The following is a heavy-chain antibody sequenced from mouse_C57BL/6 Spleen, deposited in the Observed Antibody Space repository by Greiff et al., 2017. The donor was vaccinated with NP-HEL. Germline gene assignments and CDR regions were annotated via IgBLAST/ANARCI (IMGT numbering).Heavy chain of an antibody. V-gene: IGHV1-81*01. J-gene: IGHJ2*01. CDR1: GYTFTSYG. CDR2: IYPRSGNT. Sequence: QVQLQQSGAELARPGASVKLSCKASGYTFTSYGISWVKQRTGQGLEWIGEIYPRSGNTYYNEKFKGKATLTADKSSSTAYMELRSLTSEDSAVYFCARKGTTVDFDDWGKGTTLTVAS. D-gene: IGHD1-1*01. CDR3: ARKGTTVDFDD.